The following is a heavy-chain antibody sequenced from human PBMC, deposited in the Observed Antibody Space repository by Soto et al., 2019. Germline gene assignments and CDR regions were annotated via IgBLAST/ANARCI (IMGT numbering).Heavy chain of an antibody. CDR1: GYSISSGYQ. V-gene: IGHV4-38-2*02. Sequence: SEILSLTCAVSGYSISSGYQWGWIRRPPGKGPEWIGSVYHDGRTRYNPPLESRVTISVDTSKNQFSLKLNSVTVADTAMYYCARDFYGSRAAGWFDPWGQGTLVTVSS. CDR2: VYHDGRT. D-gene: IGHD3-10*01. CDR3: ARDFYGSRAAGWFDP. J-gene: IGHJ5*02.